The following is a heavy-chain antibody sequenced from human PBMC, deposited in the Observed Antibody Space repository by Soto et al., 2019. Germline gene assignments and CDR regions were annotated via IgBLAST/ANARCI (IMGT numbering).Heavy chain of an antibody. CDR1: GYTFTSYA. V-gene: IGHV1-3*01. D-gene: IGHD6-6*01. Sequence: QVQLVQSGAEVKKPGASVKVSCKASGYTFTSYAMHWVRQAPGQRLEWMGWINAGNGNTKYSQKFQGRVTITRDTSASTAYMELSSLRSEDTAVYYCARVPSEYSSSSNPFDYWGQGTLVTVSS. J-gene: IGHJ4*02. CDR3: ARVPSEYSSSSNPFDY. CDR2: INAGNGNT.